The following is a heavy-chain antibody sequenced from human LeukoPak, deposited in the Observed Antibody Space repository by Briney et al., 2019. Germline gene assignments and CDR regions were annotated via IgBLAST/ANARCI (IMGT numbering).Heavy chain of an antibody. CDR3: ARDPRPYYYDSSGYPNDAFDI. V-gene: IGHV1-18*01. D-gene: IGHD3-22*01. CDR1: GYTFTNYG. J-gene: IGHJ3*02. Sequence: GASVKVSCKASGYTFTNYGTSWVRQAPGQGLEWMGWISGYSGNTNYAQKLQGRVTMTTDTSTTTAYMELRSLRSEDTAVYYCARDPRPYYYDSSGYPNDAFDIWGQGTMVTVSS. CDR2: ISGYSGNT.